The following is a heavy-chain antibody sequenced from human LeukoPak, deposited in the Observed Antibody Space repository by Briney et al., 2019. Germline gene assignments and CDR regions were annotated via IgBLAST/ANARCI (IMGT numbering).Heavy chain of an antibody. CDR1: GGSFSGYY. Sequence: SETLSLTCAVYGGSFSGYYWSWIRQPPGKGLEWIGEINHSGSTNYTPSLKSRVTLSVDTSKNQFSLKLSSLTAADTSVYYCARVHKRVRGPAFDYWGQGTLVTVSS. V-gene: IGHV4-34*01. D-gene: IGHD2-21*01. CDR3: ARVHKRVRGPAFDY. CDR2: INHSGST. J-gene: IGHJ4*02.